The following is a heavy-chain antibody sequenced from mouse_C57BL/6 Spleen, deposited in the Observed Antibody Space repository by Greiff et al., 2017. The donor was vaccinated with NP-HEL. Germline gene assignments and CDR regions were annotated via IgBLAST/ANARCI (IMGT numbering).Heavy chain of an antibody. CDR2: IYPGDGDT. CDR3: ARGYYDYDEIFFDY. CDR1: GYAFSSYW. V-gene: IGHV1-80*01. D-gene: IGHD2-4*01. J-gene: IGHJ2*01. Sequence: QVQLQQSGAELVKPGASVKISCKASGYAFSSYWMNWVKQRPGKGLEWIGQIYPGDGDTNYNGKFKGKATLTADKSSSTAYMQLSSLTSEDSAVYFCARGYYDYDEIFFDYWGQGTTLTVSS.